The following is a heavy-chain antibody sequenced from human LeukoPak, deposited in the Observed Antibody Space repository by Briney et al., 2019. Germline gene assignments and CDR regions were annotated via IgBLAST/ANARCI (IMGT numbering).Heavy chain of an antibody. CDR2: INHSGST. D-gene: IGHD3-22*01. CDR3: ARGLYYYDSSGYYYLYYFDY. J-gene: IGHJ4*02. CDR1: GGSFSGYY. Sequence: SETLSLTCAVYGGSFSGYYWSWIRQPPGKGLEWIGEINHSGSTNYNPSLKGRVTISVDTSKNQFSLKLSSVTAADTAVYYCARGLYYYDSSGYYYLYYFDYWGQGTLVTVSS. V-gene: IGHV4-34*01.